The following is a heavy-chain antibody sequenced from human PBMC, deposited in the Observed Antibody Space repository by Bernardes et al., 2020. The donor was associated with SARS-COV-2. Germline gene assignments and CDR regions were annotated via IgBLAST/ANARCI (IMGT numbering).Heavy chain of an antibody. CDR2: IYYSGST. Sequence: SETLSLTCTVSGGSISSSSYYWGWIRQPPGKGLEWIGSIYYSGSTYYNPSLKSRVTISVDTSKNQFSLKLSSVTAADTAVYYCARRYYDSSGYYYEEEGFDDWGQGTLVTVSS. CDR3: ARRYYDSSGYYYEEEGFDD. D-gene: IGHD3-22*01. V-gene: IGHV4-39*01. CDR1: GGSISSSSYY. J-gene: IGHJ4*02.